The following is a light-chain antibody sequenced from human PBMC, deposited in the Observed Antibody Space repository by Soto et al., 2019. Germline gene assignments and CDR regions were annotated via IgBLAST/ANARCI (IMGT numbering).Light chain of an antibody. CDR1: SSNIGAGYD. J-gene: IGLJ1*01. CDR2: GNS. Sequence: QSVLTQPPSVSGAPGQRVTISCTGSSSNIGAGYDVHWYQQLPGTAPKLLIYGNSNRPSGVPDRFSGSKSGTSASLAITGLKAEDEADYYCQSYDSSLSGAYVFGTVTKLTVL. CDR3: QSYDSSLSGAYV. V-gene: IGLV1-40*01.